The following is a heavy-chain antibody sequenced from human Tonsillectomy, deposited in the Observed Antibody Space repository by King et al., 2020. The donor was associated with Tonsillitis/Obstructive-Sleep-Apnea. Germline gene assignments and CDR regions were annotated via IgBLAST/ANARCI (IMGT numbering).Heavy chain of an antibody. CDR1: GFTFSSYA. J-gene: IGHJ4*02. D-gene: IGHD3-16*01. V-gene: IGHV3-30*01. CDR3: ARGGIYDYIWGSYAYFDY. CDR2: ISYDGSNK. Sequence: QLVQSGGGVVQPGRSLRLSCAASGFTFSSYAMHWVRQAPGKGLEWVAVISYDGSNKYYADSVKGRFTISRDNSKSTLYLQMNSLRAGDTAVYYCARGGIYDYIWGSYAYFDYWGQGTLVTVSS.